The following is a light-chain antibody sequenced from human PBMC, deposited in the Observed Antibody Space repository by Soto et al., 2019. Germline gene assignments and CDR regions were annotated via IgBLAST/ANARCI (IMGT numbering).Light chain of an antibody. CDR3: SSYTSSSTVI. Sequence: QSALTQPASVSGSPGQSITISCTGTSSDVGGYNYVSWHQQHPGKAPKLMTFDVSNRPSGVSNRFSGSKSGNTASLTISGLQAEDEADYYCSSYTSSSTVIFGGGTKLTVL. CDR1: SSDVGGYNY. V-gene: IGLV2-14*01. CDR2: DVS. J-gene: IGLJ2*01.